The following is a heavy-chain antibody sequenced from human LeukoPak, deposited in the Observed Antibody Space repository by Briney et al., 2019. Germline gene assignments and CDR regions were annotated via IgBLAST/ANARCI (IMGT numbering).Heavy chain of an antibody. CDR2: IYYSGST. V-gene: IGHV4-39*01. J-gene: IGHJ4*02. CDR1: GGSISSSSYY. Sequence: SETLSLTCTVSGGSISSSSYYWGWIRQPPGKGLEWIGTIYYSGSTYFNPALKSRVTVSVDTSQNHFSLKLSSATAADTAVYYCARHRGADDDYSDYDYFDYWGQGTLVTVSS. D-gene: IGHD4-11*01. CDR3: ARHRGADDDYSDYDYFDY.